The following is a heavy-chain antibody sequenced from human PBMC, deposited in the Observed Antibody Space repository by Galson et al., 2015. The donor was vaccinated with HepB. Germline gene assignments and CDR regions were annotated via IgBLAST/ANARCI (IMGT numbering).Heavy chain of an antibody. D-gene: IGHD2-21*02. V-gene: IGHV3-7*03. CDR1: GFTLSNYW. CDR3: ARDGGDWSNDH. J-gene: IGHJ4*02. Sequence: SLRLSCAASGFTLSNYWMTWVRQAPGKGLEWVAHINKDGSEEHYAGSVKGRFTISRDNAKNSLYLQMNGLRAEDTAVCYCARDGGDWSNDHWGQGTLVTVSS. CDR2: INKDGSEE.